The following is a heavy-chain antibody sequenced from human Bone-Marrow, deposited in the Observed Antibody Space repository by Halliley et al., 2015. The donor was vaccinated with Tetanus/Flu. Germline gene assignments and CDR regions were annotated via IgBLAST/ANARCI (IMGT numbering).Heavy chain of an antibody. J-gene: IGHJ4*02. CDR3: ARGDRVGATYYFDY. V-gene: IGHV4-61*03. D-gene: IGHD1-26*01. CDR2: IYYSGST. Sequence: LEWIGCIYYSGSTNYNPPLKSRLPTSIDTSKNLFSLNLTSVTATDTAIYYCARGDRVGATYYFDYWGQGTLVTVSS.